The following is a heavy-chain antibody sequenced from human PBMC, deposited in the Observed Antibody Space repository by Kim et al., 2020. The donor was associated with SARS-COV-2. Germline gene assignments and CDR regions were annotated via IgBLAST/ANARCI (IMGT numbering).Heavy chain of an antibody. J-gene: IGHJ3*02. CDR1: GFTFSSYW. D-gene: IGHD1-7*01. CDR2: IKQDGSEK. V-gene: IGHV3-7*01. CDR3: ARERTTRAFDAFDI. Sequence: GGSLRLSCAASGFTFSSYWMSWVRQAPGKGLEWVANIKQDGSEKYYVDSVKGRFTISRDNAKNSLYLQMNSLRAEDTAVYYCARERTTRAFDAFDIWGQGTMVTVSS.